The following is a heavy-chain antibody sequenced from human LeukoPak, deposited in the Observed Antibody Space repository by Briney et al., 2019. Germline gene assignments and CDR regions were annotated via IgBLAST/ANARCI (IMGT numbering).Heavy chain of an antibody. J-gene: IGHJ6*02. CDR1: GYTFTSYG. Sequence: ASVKVSCKASGYTFTSYGISWVRQAPGQGLEWMGWISAYNGNTNYAQKLQGGVTMTTDTSTSTAYMELRSLRSDDTAVYYCARDSYYDILTGYYQNYYYYGMDVWGQGTTVTVSS. CDR3: ARDSYYDILTGYYQNYYYYGMDV. V-gene: IGHV1-18*01. CDR2: ISAYNGNT. D-gene: IGHD3-9*01.